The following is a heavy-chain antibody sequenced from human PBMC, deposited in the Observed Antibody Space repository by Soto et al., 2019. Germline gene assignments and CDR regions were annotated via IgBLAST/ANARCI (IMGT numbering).Heavy chain of an antibody. CDR1: GGFVSSGSYY. V-gene: IGHV4-34*01. CDR2: MSHSGGT. CDR3: ARVERGTATTVVDAFDI. D-gene: IGHD1-1*01. Sequence: QVQLQQWGAGLLKPSETLSLTCAVYGGFVSSGSYYWSWIRQPPGKGLEWIGEMSHSGGTHFNPSRKSPVTISVDTSKNQFSLKMSSVTAADTALYYCARVERGTATTVVDAFDIWGPGTMVTVSS. J-gene: IGHJ3*02.